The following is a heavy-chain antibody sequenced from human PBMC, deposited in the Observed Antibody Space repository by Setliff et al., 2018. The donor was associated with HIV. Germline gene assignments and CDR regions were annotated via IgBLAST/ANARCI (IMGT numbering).Heavy chain of an antibody. CDR2: IYYSGST. CDR3: ARGIAAAEGYFDY. Sequence: SETLSLTCAVSGLSMSTTSYYWGWIRQPPGKGLEWIGSIYYSGSTYYNPSLKSRVTISLDTSKNQFSLKLSSVTAADTAVYYCARGIAAAEGYFDYWGQGTLVTVSS. CDR1: GLSMSTTSYY. V-gene: IGHV4-39*07. D-gene: IGHD6-13*01. J-gene: IGHJ4*02.